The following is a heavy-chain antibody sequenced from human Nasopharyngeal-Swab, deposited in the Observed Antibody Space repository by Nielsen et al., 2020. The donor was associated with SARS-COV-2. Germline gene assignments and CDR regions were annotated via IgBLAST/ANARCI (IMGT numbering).Heavy chain of an antibody. J-gene: IGHJ6*02. CDR3: AREPPATYYYDSSGYPKSSYYYGMDV. V-gene: IGHV3-9*01. D-gene: IGHD3-22*01. CDR1: GFTFDDYA. CDR2: IASNSGTI. Sequence: SLLISCADSGFTFDDYAMHWVRQPTGKGLECVSGIASNSGTIGYADSVKGRFTISRDNTKNSLYLQMNSLRAEDTAVYYCAREPPATYYYDSSGYPKSSYYYGMDVWGQGTTVTVSS.